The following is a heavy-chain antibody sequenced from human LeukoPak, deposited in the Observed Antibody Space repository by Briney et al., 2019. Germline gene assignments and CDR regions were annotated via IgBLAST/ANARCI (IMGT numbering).Heavy chain of an antibody. Sequence: SETLSLTCTVSGGSISSSSYYWGWIRHPPGKGLEWIGSIYYSGSTYYNPSLKSRVTISVDTSKNQFSLKLSSVTAADTAVYYCGHVDPAMLIDYWGQGTLVTVSS. CDR2: IYYSGST. V-gene: IGHV4-39*01. CDR3: GHVDPAMLIDY. D-gene: IGHD5-18*01. J-gene: IGHJ4*02. CDR1: GGSISSSSYY.